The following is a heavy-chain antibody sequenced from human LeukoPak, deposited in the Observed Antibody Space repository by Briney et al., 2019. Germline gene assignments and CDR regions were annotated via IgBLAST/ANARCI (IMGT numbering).Heavy chain of an antibody. D-gene: IGHD4-11*01. CDR3: ARGLIYSPNWFDP. J-gene: IGHJ5*02. CDR2: IYTGGNT. V-gene: IGHV3-66*01. CDR1: GVTVSSNY. Sequence: GGSLSLSRAVSGVTVSSNYVSWVRQAPGKGLQCVSVIYTGGNTYYADSVKGRFTISRDNSKNTLYLQMNSLRGEDTAVYYCARGLIYSPNWFDPWGQGTLVTVSS.